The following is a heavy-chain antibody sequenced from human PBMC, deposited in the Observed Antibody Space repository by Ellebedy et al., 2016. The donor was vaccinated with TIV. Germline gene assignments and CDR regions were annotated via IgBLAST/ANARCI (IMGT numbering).Heavy chain of an antibody. CDR3: ARAVMTQLAEPFDY. D-gene: IGHD6-6*01. CDR1: GFRFSDYY. Sequence: PGGSLRLSCAASGFRFSDYYMNWIRQAPGKGLEWISNISTSGSTISYADSVKGRFTISRNNAENSLFLQLNSLRGEDTAIYYCARAVMTQLAEPFDYWGQGTLVTVSS. J-gene: IGHJ4*02. CDR2: ISTSGSTI. V-gene: IGHV3-11*01.